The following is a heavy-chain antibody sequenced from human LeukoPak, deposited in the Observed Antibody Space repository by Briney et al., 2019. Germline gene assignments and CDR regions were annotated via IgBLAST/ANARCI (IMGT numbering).Heavy chain of an antibody. CDR1: GYTFTSYA. V-gene: IGHV1-3*01. J-gene: IGHJ6*02. D-gene: IGHD2-2*01. CDR3: ARDDIVVVPAASSGMDV. CDR2: INAGNGNT. Sequence: ASVKVSCKASGYTFTSYAMHWVRQAPGQRLEWMGWINAGNGNTKYSQKFQGRVTITRDTSASTAYMELSSLRSEDTAVYYCARDDIVVVPAASSGMDVWGQGTTVTVSS.